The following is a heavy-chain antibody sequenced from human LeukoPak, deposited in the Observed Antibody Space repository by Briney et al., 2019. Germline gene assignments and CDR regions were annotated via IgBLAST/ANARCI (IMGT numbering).Heavy chain of an antibody. CDR2: ISGSGGST. CDR1: GFTFSSYA. CDR3: AKGGRGYSYGDQF. J-gene: IGHJ4*02. Sequence: GGSLRLPCAASGFTFSSYAMSWVRQAPGKGLEWVSAISGSGGSTYYADSVKGRFTISRDNSKNTLYLQMNSLRAEDTAVYYCAKGGRGYSYGDQFWGQGTLVTVSS. V-gene: IGHV3-23*01. D-gene: IGHD5-18*01.